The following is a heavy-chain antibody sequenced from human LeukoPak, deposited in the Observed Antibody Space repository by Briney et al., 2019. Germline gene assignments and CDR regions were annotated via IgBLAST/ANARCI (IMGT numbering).Heavy chain of an antibody. V-gene: IGHV3-33*01. CDR1: GFTFSSYG. D-gene: IGHD3-10*01. CDR3: ARNMREKRAWFGEFAFHYYYYYGMDV. Sequence: GGSLRLSCAASGFTFSSYGMHWVRQAPGKGLEWVAVIWYDGSNKYYADSVKGRFTISRDNSKNTLYLQMNSLRAEDTAVYYCARNMREKRAWFGEFAFHYYYYYGMDVWGQGTTVTVSS. J-gene: IGHJ6*02. CDR2: IWYDGSNK.